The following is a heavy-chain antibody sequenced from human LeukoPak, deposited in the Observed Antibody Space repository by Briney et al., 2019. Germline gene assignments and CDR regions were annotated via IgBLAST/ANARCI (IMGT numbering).Heavy chain of an antibody. CDR3: ARGGTPGYSSGRIDY. J-gene: IGHJ4*02. V-gene: IGHV3-23*01. Sequence: PGGSLRLSCAASGFTFSSYAMSWVRQAPGKGLEWVSAISGSGGSTYYADSVKGRFTISRDNSKNTLYLQMNSLGVEDTAVYYCARGGTPGYSSGRIDYWGQGTLVTVSS. CDR2: ISGSGGST. D-gene: IGHD6-19*01. CDR1: GFTFSSYA.